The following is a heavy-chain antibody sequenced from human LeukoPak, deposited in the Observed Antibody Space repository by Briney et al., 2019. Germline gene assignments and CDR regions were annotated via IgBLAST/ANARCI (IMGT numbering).Heavy chain of an antibody. D-gene: IGHD3-3*01. Sequence: ASVKVSCKVSGYTLTELSMHWVRQAPGKGLEWMGGFDPEDGETIYAQKFQGRVTMTEDTSTDTAYMELSSLRSEDTAVYYCATAERQRDFWSGYYASPFDYWGQGTLVTVSS. CDR1: GYTLTELS. CDR2: FDPEDGET. V-gene: IGHV1-24*01. J-gene: IGHJ4*02. CDR3: ATAERQRDFWSGYYASPFDY.